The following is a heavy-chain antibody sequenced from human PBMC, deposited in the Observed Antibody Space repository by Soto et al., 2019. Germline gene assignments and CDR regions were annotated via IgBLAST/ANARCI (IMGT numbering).Heavy chain of an antibody. D-gene: IGHD2-15*01. V-gene: IGHV3-21*04. J-gene: IGHJ4*02. Sequence: GGSLRLSCAASGFTFSSYTLNWIRQAPGKGLEWVSSISSTSNCIYYADSVKGRFTISRDNAKSSLFLPMNSLRADETAVYYCATDLTSCRGARSYSNSGDNFDYWGQRTLVPVSA. CDR3: ATDLTSCRGARSYSNSGDNFDY. CDR2: ISSTSNCI. CDR1: GFTFSSYT.